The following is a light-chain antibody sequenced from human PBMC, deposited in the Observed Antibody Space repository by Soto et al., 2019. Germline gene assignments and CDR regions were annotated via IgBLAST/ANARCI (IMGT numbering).Light chain of an antibody. CDR3: QQYGSSPQT. V-gene: IGKV3-20*01. J-gene: IGKJ1*01. CDR2: GAS. CDR1: QIINNN. Sequence: LVLTQSPATLSLSPGERATLSCRASQIINNNLAWYQQRPGQAPRLLVYGASTRAAGIADRFSGSGSGRDFTLTINRLEPEDFAVYYCQQYGSSPQTFGQGTKVDIK.